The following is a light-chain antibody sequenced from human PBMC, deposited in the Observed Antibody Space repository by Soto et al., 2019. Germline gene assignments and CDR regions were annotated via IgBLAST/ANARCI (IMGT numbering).Light chain of an antibody. J-gene: IGLJ1*01. V-gene: IGLV1-47*01. CDR2: KNN. CDR3: ATWDDSLNDYV. CDR1: SSNIGRNF. Sequence: QSVLTQPPSASGTPGQRVTLSCSGSSSNIGRNFVYWYQQLPGTAPKLLIFKNNQRPSGVPDRFSGSKSGSSASLAISGLRSGDEADYYCATWDDSLNDYVFATGTKLTVL.